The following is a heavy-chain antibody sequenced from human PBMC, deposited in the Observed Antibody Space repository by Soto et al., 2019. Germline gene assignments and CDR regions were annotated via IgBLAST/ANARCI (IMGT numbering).Heavy chain of an antibody. V-gene: IGHV3-23*01. CDR1: GFTFSSYA. CDR2: ISGSGGST. J-gene: IGHJ4*02. CDR3: AKDPFLGYCSGGSCYSDDY. Sequence: GGSLRLSCAASGFTFSSYAMSWVRQAPGKGLEWVSAISGSGGSTYYADSVKGRFTISRDNSKNTLYLQMNSLRAEDTAVYYCAKDPFLGYCSGGSCYSDDYWGQGTLVTVSS. D-gene: IGHD2-15*01.